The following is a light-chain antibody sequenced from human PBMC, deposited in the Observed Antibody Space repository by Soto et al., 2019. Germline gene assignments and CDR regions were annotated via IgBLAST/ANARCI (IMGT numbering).Light chain of an antibody. J-gene: IGKJ5*01. CDR1: QRISSNF. V-gene: IGKV3-20*01. CDR3: HHYGSSLPDT. CDR2: SAS. Sequence: LTQSPGTLSLSSGERGTLSCRAGQRISSNFVTWYQPKPGQAPRLLIFSASKTASGSPDRFSGCAPGTDSFNDSGSGTDFTLTISSLEPEDCAVYYCHHYGSSLPDTFGQGTRLEIK.